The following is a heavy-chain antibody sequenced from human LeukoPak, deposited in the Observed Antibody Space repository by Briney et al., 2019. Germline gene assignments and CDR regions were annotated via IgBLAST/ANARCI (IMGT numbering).Heavy chain of an antibody. Sequence: GGSLRLSCAASGLTFSNYWMDWVRQAPGKGLEWVANIKQDGSEKNYVDSVKGRFIISRDNAKNSLYLQMNTLRADDTAVYYCAKASKTFTVTKGLDAFDIWGQGTMVTVSS. CDR2: IKQDGSEK. CDR1: GLTFSNYW. D-gene: IGHD4-17*01. V-gene: IGHV3-7*03. J-gene: IGHJ3*02. CDR3: AKASKTFTVTKGLDAFDI.